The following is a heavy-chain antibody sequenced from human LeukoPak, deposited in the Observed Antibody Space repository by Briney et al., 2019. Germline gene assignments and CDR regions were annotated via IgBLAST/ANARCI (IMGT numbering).Heavy chain of an antibody. CDR1: GFTFSSYS. V-gene: IGHV3-21*04. CDR3: AKLEHYYGSGSYLDY. CDR2: ISSSSSYI. D-gene: IGHD3-10*01. J-gene: IGHJ4*02. Sequence: GGSLRLSCAASGFTFSSYSMNWVRQAPGKGLEWVSSISSSSSYIYYADSVKGRFTISRDNAKNSLYLQMNSLRAEDTAVYYCAKLEHYYGSGSYLDYWGQGILVTVSS.